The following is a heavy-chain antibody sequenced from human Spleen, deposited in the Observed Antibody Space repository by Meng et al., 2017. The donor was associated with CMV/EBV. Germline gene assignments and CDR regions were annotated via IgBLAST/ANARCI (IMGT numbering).Heavy chain of an antibody. V-gene: IGHV1-69*10. J-gene: IGHJ4*02. CDR2: IIPILGIA. CDR3: VSSPSCSGGSCYSDY. CDR1: GDTLNRYA. D-gene: IGHD2-15*01. Sequence: SVKVSCKTSGDTLNRYAVSWIRQAPGQGLEWVGGIIPILGIANYAQRFQGRVTITADKSTSTAYMELSSLRSEDTAVYYCVSSPSCSGGSCYSDYWGQGTLVTVSS.